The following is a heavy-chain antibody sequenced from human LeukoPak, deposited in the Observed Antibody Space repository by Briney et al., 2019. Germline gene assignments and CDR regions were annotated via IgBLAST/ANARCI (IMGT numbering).Heavy chain of an antibody. CDR3: ARSVFPYYSGSGSPYNVDVRQNSYFDF. D-gene: IGHD3-10*01. Sequence: GASVKVSCRASGYTFTDYHINWVRQATGQGLEWMGWMSPDSGDTGYAEKFQGRVTLTRDTSTSTVYMALSTLRSEDTAVYYCARSVFPYYSGSGSPYNVDVRQNSYFDFWGQGTLVTVSS. CDR1: GYTFTDYH. J-gene: IGHJ4*02. CDR2: MSPDSGDT. V-gene: IGHV1-8*01.